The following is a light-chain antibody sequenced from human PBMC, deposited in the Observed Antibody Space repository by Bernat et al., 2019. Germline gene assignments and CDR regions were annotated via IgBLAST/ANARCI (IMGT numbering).Light chain of an antibody. CDR1: QDIGDS. J-gene: IGKJ2*01. Sequence: QVTQSPSSLSASVGDRVTISCRASQDIGDSLNWYQQNPGGVPKLLIYLASDLETGVPSRFSGSGSGTEFTLTISSLQPEDFATYYCQQSYTTSSYTFGLGTKVEIK. CDR3: QQSYTTSSYT. CDR2: LAS. V-gene: IGKV1-39*01.